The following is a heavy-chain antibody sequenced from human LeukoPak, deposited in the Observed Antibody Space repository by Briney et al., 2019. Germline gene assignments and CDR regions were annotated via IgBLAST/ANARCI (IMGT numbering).Heavy chain of an antibody. CDR3: ARTAMRVVDS. Sequence: SQTLSLICAISGDSVSSKNAAWNWIRQSPSRGLEWLGRTYYRSKWYNEYAVSVKSRVTINPDTSKNQFSLQLNSMTPEDTAVYYCARTAMRVVDSWGQGTLVTVSS. V-gene: IGHV6-1*01. CDR2: TYYRSKWYN. CDR1: GDSVSSKNAA. D-gene: IGHD5-18*01. J-gene: IGHJ4*02.